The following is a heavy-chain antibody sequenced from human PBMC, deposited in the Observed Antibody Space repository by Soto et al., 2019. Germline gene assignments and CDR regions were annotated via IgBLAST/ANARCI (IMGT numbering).Heavy chain of an antibody. J-gene: IGHJ4*02. CDR1: GFTVSRNY. D-gene: IGHD3-22*01. V-gene: IGHV3-53*01. Sequence: GGSLRLSCAASGFTVSRNYMSWVRQAPGKGLEWVSIIYSGGSTYYANSVKGRFTISRDNSKNTLYLQMNSLRAEDTAVYYCARAGSGYYRFDDWGQGALVTVSS. CDR2: IYSGGST. CDR3: ARAGSGYYRFDD.